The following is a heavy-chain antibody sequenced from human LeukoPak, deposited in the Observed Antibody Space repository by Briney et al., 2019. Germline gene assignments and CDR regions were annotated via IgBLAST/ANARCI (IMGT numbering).Heavy chain of an antibody. D-gene: IGHD3-10*01. CDR3: ARDYRGNVVRGVIHY. V-gene: IGHV3-21*01. CDR2: INSSSSYI. J-gene: IGHJ4*02. CDR1: GFTFSSYS. Sequence: GGSLRLSCAASGFTFSSYSMNWVRQAQGKGMEWVSSINSSSSYIYYADSVKGRFTITRDNAKNSLYLQMNSLRAEDTAVYDDARDYRGNVVRGVIHYWGQGTLVTVSS.